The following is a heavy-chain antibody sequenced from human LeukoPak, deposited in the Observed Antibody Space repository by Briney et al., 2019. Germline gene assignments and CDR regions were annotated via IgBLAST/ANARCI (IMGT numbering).Heavy chain of an antibody. V-gene: IGHV1-46*01. D-gene: IGHD4-23*01. CDR1: GYTFTSYY. CDR3: ARRSPGGAFDY. J-gene: IGHJ4*02. CDR2: INPSGGST. Sequence: ASVKVSCKASGYTFTSYYMHWVRRAPGQGLDWMGIINPSGGSTSYAQKFQGRVTMTRDTSTSTVYMELSSLRSEDTAVYYCARRSPGGAFDYWGQGTLVTVSS.